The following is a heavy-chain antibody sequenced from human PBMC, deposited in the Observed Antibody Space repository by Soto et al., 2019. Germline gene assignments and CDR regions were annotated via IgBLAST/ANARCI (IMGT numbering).Heavy chain of an antibody. Sequence: GGSLRLSCAASGFTFSRYAMSWVRQAPGKGLEWVSTFSGPGGGTYYADSVKGRFTISRDNFKSSLYLQMSSLRAEDTAVYYCAKDADVLRFLEWLSLSDYYYYGMDVWGQGTTVTVSS. CDR2: FSGPGGGT. CDR3: AKDADVLRFLEWLSLSDYYYYGMDV. CDR1: GFTFSRYA. V-gene: IGHV3-23*01. J-gene: IGHJ6*02. D-gene: IGHD3-3*01.